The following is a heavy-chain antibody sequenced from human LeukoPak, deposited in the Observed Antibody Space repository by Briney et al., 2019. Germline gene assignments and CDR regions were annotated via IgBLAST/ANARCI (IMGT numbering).Heavy chain of an antibody. Sequence: SETLSLTCSVSGGSVTTYFWSWIRQPPGKGLEWIAYIYYSGSTNYNPSLKSRVSISVDSSKNQFALKLRSVTAADTAVYYCARNAGDIWGQGTLATVSS. CDR3: ARNAGDI. D-gene: IGHD2-21*02. CDR2: IYYSGST. V-gene: IGHV4-59*02. CDR1: GGSVTTYF. J-gene: IGHJ4*02.